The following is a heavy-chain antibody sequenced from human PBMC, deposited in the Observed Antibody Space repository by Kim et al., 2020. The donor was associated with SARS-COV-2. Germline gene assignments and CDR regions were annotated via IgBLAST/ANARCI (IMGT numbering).Heavy chain of an antibody. CDR1: GFTFSSYA. CDR3: ARVRGGGYSRGPDDY. J-gene: IGHJ4*02. Sequence: GGSLRLSCAASGFTFSSYAMHWVRQAPGKGLEWVAVISYDGSNTYYADSVKGRFTISRDNSKNTLYLQMNSLRAEDTAVYYCARVRGGGYSRGPDDYCSQRTLVTIAS. V-gene: IGHV3-30*04. D-gene: IGHD6-19*01. CDR2: ISYDGSNT.